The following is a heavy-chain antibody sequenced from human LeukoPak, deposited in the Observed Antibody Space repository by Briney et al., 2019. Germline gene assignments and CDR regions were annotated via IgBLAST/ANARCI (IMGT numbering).Heavy chain of an antibody. CDR3: ARYIVVVPAARATDAFDI. D-gene: IGHD2-2*01. J-gene: IGHJ3*02. V-gene: IGHV4-31*03. CDR2: IYYSGST. CDR1: GGSIGSGGYY. Sequence: SETLSLTCTVSGGSIGSGGYYWSWIRQHPGKGLEWIGYIYYSGSTYYNPSLKSRVTISVDTSKNQFSLKLSSVTAADTAVYYCARYIVVVPAARATDAFDIWGQGTMVTVSS.